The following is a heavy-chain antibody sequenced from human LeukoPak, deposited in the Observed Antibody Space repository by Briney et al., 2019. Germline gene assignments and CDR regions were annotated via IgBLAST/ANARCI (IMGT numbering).Heavy chain of an antibody. J-gene: IGHJ3*02. D-gene: IGHD3-3*01. CDR1: GGSISSSNW. V-gene: IGHV4-4*02. Sequence: PSGTLSLTCAVSGGSISSSNWWSWVRQPPGKGLEWIGEINHSGSTNYNPSLKSRVTISVDASKNQFSLKLSSVTAADTAVYYCARELEYYDFWSGIRATDAFDIWGQGTMVTVSS. CDR3: ARELEYYDFWSGIRATDAFDI. CDR2: INHSGST.